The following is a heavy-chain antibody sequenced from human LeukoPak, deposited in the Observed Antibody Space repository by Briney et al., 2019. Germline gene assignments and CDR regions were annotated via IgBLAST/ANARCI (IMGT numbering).Heavy chain of an antibody. J-gene: IGHJ4*02. D-gene: IGHD3-9*01. V-gene: IGHV1-69*06. CDR1: GVTFSSYA. Sequence: ASVKVCCKASGVTFSSYAISWVRQAPGQGLEWKGGIIPIFGTANSAQKFQGRVRITADKSTSTAYMELSSLRSEDTAVYYCARSRADDDILTGYPYCFDYWGQGTLVTVSS. CDR2: IIPIFGTA. CDR3: ARSRADDDILTGYPYCFDY.